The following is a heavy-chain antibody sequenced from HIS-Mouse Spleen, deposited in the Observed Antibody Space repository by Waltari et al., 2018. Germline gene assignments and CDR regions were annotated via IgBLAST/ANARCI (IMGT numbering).Heavy chain of an antibody. J-gene: IGHJ4*02. V-gene: IGHV3-23*01. CDR2: IGGGGSST. Sequence: EVQLLESGGGLVQPGGSLRLSCAASGFTFSSYAMSWVRQAPGRGLEWYSAIGGGGSSTSYADSGKGRFTISRGKSKNTLYLQMNSLRAEDTAVYYCAPPGYWGQGTLVTVSS. CDR1: GFTFSSYA. CDR3: APPGY.